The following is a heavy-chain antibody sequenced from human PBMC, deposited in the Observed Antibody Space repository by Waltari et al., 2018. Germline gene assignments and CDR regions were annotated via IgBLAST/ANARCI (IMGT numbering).Heavy chain of an antibody. J-gene: IGHJ4*02. CDR3: ARGTEGLGTWEFDY. D-gene: IGHD1-26*01. V-gene: IGHV3-30-3*01. Sequence: QVQLVESGGGVVQPGRSLRLSCAASGFTFSSYAMHWVRQAPGKGLGWVAVISYDGSKKYYADSVKGRLTISRDKSKNTLYLQRNSLRAEDTAVYYCARGTEGLGTWEFDYWGQGTLVTVSS. CDR2: ISYDGSKK. CDR1: GFTFSSYA.